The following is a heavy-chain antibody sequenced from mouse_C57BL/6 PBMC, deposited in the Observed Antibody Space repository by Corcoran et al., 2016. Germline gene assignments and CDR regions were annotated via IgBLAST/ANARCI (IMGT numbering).Heavy chain of an antibody. J-gene: IGHJ3*01. CDR3: ARDGDYGYLFAY. V-gene: IGHV3-6*01. D-gene: IGHD2-2*01. CDR1: GYSITSGYY. Sequence: DVQLQESGPGLVKPSQSLSLTCSVTGYSITSGYYWNWIRQFPGNKLEWMGYISYDGSNNYNPSLKNRISITRYTSKNQFFLKLNSVTTEDTATYYCARDGDYGYLFAYWGQGTLVTVSA. CDR2: ISYDGSN.